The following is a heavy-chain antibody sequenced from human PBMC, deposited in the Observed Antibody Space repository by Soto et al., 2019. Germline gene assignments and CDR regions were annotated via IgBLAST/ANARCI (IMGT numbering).Heavy chain of an antibody. CDR1: GFTFSNAW. Sequence: GGSLRLSCAASGFTFSNAWMSWVRQAPGKGLEWVGRIKSKTDGGTTDYAAPVKGRFTISRDDSKNTLYLQMNSLKTEDTAVYYCTTDRGSGYDSFDYWGQGTLVTVSS. J-gene: IGHJ4*02. V-gene: IGHV3-15*01. CDR3: TTDRGSGYDSFDY. D-gene: IGHD5-12*01. CDR2: IKSKTDGGTT.